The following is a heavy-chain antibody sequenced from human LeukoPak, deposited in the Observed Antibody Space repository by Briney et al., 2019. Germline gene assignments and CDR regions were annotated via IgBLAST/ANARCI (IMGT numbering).Heavy chain of an antibody. D-gene: IGHD4-23*01. J-gene: IGHJ4*02. V-gene: IGHV3-30*04. CDR2: TSYDGRSS. CDR1: GFIFSYSA. Sequence: GGSLRLSCAASGFIFSYSALHWVRRAPGKGLEWVALTSYDGRSSFYTDSVKGRFTISRDNSKNTLYLQMSSLGPEDTAVYYCTAVDFDYWGQGSLVTVSS. CDR3: TAVDFDY.